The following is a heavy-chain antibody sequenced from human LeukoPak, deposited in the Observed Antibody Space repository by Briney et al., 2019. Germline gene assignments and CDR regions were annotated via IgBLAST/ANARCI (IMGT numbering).Heavy chain of an antibody. D-gene: IGHD6-6*01. V-gene: IGHV4-4*07. CDR3: ARNTRGTIAARPGWFDP. CDR1: GGSIGSYY. Sequence: SETLSLTCTVSGGSIGSYYWSWIRQPAGKGLEWIGRIYTSGSTNYNPSLKSRVTMSVDTSKNQFSLKLSSVTAADTAVYYCARNTRGTIAARPGWFDPWGQGTLVTVSS. J-gene: IGHJ5*02. CDR2: IYTSGST.